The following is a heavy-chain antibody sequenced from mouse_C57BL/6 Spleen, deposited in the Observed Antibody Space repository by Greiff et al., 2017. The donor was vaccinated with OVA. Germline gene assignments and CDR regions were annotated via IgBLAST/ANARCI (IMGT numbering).Heavy chain of an antibody. V-gene: IGHV1-63*01. CDR2: IYPGGGYT. D-gene: IGHD2-5*01. J-gene: IGHJ2*01. CDR3: ARYSNYVLDY. CDR1: GYTFTNYW. Sequence: VQLQQSGAELVRPGTSVKMSCKASGYTFTNYWIGWAKQRPGHGLEWIGDIYPGGGYTNYNEKFKGKATLTADKSSSTAYMQFSSLTSEDSAIYYCARYSNYVLDYWGQGTTLTVSS.